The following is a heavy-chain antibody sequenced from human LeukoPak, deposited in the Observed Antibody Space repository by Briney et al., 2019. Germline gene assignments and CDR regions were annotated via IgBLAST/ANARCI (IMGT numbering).Heavy chain of an antibody. V-gene: IGHV4-34*01. CDR3: ARGALYYYGSGSYHHNWFDP. Sequence: PSETLSLTCAVYGGSFSGYYWSWIRQPPGKGLEWIGEIKHSGSTSYNPSPKSRVSISVDTSKNQLSLKLSSVTAADTAVYYCARGALYYYGSGSYHHNWFDPWGQGTLVTVSS. J-gene: IGHJ5*02. CDR2: IKHSGST. CDR1: GGSFSGYY. D-gene: IGHD3-10*01.